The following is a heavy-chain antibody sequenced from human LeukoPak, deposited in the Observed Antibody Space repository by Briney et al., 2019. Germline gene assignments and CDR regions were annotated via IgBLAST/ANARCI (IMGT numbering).Heavy chain of an antibody. J-gene: IGHJ4*02. V-gene: IGHV4-39*07. Sequence: NSSETLSLTCTVSGGSISSSSYYWGWIRQPPGKGLEWIGSIYYSGSTYYNPSLQSRVTISVDTSKNQFSLKLSSVTAADTAVYYCARVPLYGSGSYIDYWGQGTLVTVSS. CDR3: ARVPLYGSGSYIDY. CDR1: GGSISSSSYY. CDR2: IYYSGST. D-gene: IGHD3-10*01.